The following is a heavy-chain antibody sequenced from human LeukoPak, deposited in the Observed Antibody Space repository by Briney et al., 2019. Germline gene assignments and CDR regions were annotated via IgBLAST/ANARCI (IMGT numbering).Heavy chain of an antibody. V-gene: IGHV3-66*02. Sequence: GGSLRLSCAASGFTVSSNYMSWVRQAPGKGLEWASVIYSGGSTYYADSVKGRFTISRDNSKNTLYLQMNSLRAEDTAVYYCARYCSGGSCYLHWGQGTLVTVSS. CDR2: IYSGGST. J-gene: IGHJ4*02. CDR1: GFTVSSNY. CDR3: ARYCSGGSCYLH. D-gene: IGHD2-15*01.